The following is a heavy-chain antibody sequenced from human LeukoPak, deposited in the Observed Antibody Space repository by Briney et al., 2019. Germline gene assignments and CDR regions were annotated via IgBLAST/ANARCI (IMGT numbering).Heavy chain of an antibody. CDR3: AKCNRYYYDSSGYSAADY. Sequence: GGSLRLSCVASGFTFTTYSMNWVRQAPGKGLEWVSYINSGSDFISYADSVKGRFTISRDNAKNSLYLQMNSLRAEDTAVYYCAKCNRYYYDSSGYSAADYWGQGTLVTVSS. J-gene: IGHJ4*02. CDR1: GFTFTTYS. CDR2: INSGSDFI. D-gene: IGHD3-22*01. V-gene: IGHV3-48*01.